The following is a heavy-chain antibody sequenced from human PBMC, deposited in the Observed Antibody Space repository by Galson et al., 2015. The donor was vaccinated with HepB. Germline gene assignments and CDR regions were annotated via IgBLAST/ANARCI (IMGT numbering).Heavy chain of an antibody. CDR3: ARVGRGSYPKRGNWYYYYYMDV. J-gene: IGHJ6*03. V-gene: IGHV3-20*01. CDR1: GFTFDDYG. Sequence: SLRLSCAASGFTFDDYGMSWVRQAPGKGLEWVSGINWNGGSTGYADSVKGRFTISRDNAKNSLYLQMNSLRAEDTALYHCARVGRGSYPKRGNWYYYYYMDVWGKGTTVTVSS. D-gene: IGHD1-26*01. CDR2: INWNGGST.